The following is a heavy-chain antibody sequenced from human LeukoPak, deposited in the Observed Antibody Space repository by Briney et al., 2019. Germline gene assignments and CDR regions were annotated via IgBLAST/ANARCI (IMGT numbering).Heavy chain of an antibody. Sequence: LRLSXXASXXTXSSYWMHWVRQAXGKGLVWVSRINSDGSSTIYADSVKGRFTISRDNAKNTLYLQMNSLRAEDTAVYYCARALGQWLVFELWGQGTLVTVSS. V-gene: IGHV3-74*01. CDR2: INSDGSST. CDR1: XXTXSSYW. D-gene: IGHD6-19*01. J-gene: IGHJ4*02. CDR3: ARALGQWLVFEL.